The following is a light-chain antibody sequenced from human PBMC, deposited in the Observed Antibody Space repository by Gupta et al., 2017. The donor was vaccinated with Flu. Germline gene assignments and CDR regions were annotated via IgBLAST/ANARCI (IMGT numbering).Light chain of an antibody. Sequence: QSALTQPASVSGSPGQSTTLSCTGTSSDVGGYNYVSWYQQHPGKAPKLMIYEVSNRPSGVSNRFSGSKSGNTASLTISGLQAEDEADYYCSSYTSSSTLGFGGGTKLTVL. CDR1: SSDVGGYNY. CDR3: SSYTSSSTLG. CDR2: EVS. J-gene: IGLJ3*02. V-gene: IGLV2-14*01.